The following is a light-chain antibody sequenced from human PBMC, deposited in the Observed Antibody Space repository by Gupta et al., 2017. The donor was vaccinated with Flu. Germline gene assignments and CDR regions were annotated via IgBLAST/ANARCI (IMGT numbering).Light chain of an antibody. CDR3: RQALQTPRT. Sequence: DIVMTQSPLSLPVTPGEPASISCRSSQSLLHSNGYNYLDWYLQKPGQSPQLLIYLGSNRASGVPDRFSGSASGTXFTLKIXIGEAEDVGVYYCRQALQTPRTFGXGTKVEIK. J-gene: IGKJ1*01. CDR2: LGS. CDR1: QSLLHSNGYNY. V-gene: IGKV2-28*01.